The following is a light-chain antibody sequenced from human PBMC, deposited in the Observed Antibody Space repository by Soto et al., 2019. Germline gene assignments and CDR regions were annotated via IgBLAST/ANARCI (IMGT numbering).Light chain of an antibody. J-gene: IGKJ2*01. CDR1: QNVNNNF. CDR2: GSS. Sequence: EIVLTQSPGTLSVSPGDRATLSCRASQNVNNNFIAWYQQKSGQPPRLLVFGSSRRAAAIPDRFSGSGSGADFTLTIERLEPEDFALYYCQHFGGSPPRYTFGQGTKVDIK. V-gene: IGKV3-20*01. CDR3: QHFGGSPPRYT.